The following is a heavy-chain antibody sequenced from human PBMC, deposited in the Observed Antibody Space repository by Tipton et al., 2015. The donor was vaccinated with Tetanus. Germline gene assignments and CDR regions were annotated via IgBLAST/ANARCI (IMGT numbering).Heavy chain of an antibody. CDR1: GDSISSGNYR. CDR2: IYHTGTT. J-gene: IGHJ6*02. D-gene: IGHD6-25*01. CDR3: ARMQRYGMDV. V-gene: IGHV4-30-4*01. Sequence: TLSLTCTVSGDSISSGNYRYNWIRQLPGKGQEWIGYIYHTGTTYYNPSFKSRVTMSVDTSKNQFSLKLSSVTAADTAVYYCARMQRYGMDVWGQGTTVTVSS.